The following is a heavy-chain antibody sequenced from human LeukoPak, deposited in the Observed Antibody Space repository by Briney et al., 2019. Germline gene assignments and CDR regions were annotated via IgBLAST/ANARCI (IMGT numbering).Heavy chain of an antibody. CDR1: GFIFSRNN. V-gene: IGHV3-48*02. CDR2: ISSSGTTI. J-gene: IGHJ4*02. D-gene: IGHD1-1*01. Sequence: GGSLRLSCAASGFIFSRNNMNWVRQAPGKGLEWVSYISSSGTTIYYADSVKGRFTISRDNAKNSLYLQMNSLRDEDTAVCYCACARTGGAYFDYWGQGTLITVSS. CDR3: ACARTGGAYFDY.